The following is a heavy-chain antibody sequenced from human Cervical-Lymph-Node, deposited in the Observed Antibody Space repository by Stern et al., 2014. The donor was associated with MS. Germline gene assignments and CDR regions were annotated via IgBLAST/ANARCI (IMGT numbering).Heavy chain of an antibody. J-gene: IGHJ4*02. D-gene: IGHD2-8*02. CDR2: IIPIFGTA. CDR3: ARDTDGAFDY. CDR1: GGTFSSYA. Sequence: VKLVESGAEVKKPGSSVKVSCTASGGTFSSYAISWVRQAPGQGLELMGGIIPIFGTANYAQKFQGRVTITADESTSTAYMELSSLRSEDTAVYYCARDTDGAFDYWGQGTLVTVSS. V-gene: IGHV1-69*01.